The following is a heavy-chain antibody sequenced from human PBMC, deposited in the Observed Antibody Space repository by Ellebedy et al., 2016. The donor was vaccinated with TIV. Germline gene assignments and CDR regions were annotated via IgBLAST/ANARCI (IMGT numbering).Heavy chain of an antibody. V-gene: IGHV4-59*01. CDR3: ARVVWQQPVSYAFDF. J-gene: IGHJ3*01. CDR1: GGSISSYY. CDR2: IYYSGST. Sequence: MPSETLSLTCAVSGGSISSYYWSWIRQPPGKGLEWIGYIYYSGSTNYNPSLKSRVIMSLDTSKNQFSLRLSSVTAADTAVYYCARVVWQQPVSYAFDFWGQGTMVTVSS. D-gene: IGHD6-13*01.